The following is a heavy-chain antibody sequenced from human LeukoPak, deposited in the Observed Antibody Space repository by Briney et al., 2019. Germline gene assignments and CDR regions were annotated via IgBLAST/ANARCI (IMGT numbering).Heavy chain of an antibody. CDR2: IKQDGSEK. CDR1: GFMFSSNW. Sequence: GGSLRLSCAASGFMFSSNWMSWVRQAPGKGLEWVANIKQDGSEKYYVDSVKGRFTISRDNAKNSLYLQMNSLRAEDTAVCYCARDRSGYDFWSGYYPPWDYYYGMDVWGQGTTVTVSS. J-gene: IGHJ6*02. V-gene: IGHV3-7*01. D-gene: IGHD3-3*01. CDR3: ARDRSGYDFWSGYYPPWDYYYGMDV.